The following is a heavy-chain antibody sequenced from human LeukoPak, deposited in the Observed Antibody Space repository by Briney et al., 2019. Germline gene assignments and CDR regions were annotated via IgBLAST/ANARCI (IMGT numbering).Heavy chain of an antibody. CDR1: GFTFSEYY. V-gene: IGHV3-11*01. CDR3: AREYCSSTSCHIGWFDP. D-gene: IGHD2-2*02. CDR2: ISPGGSTI. J-gene: IGHJ5*02. Sequence: GGSLRLSCAASGFTFSEYYMTWIRQAPGKGLEWLSYISPGGSTIYYADSMKGRLTISRDNSKNTLYLQMNSLRAEDTAVYYCAREYCSSTSCHIGWFDPWGQGTLVTVSS.